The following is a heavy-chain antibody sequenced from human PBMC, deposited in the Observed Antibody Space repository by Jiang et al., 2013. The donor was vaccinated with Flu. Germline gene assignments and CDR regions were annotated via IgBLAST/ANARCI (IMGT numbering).Heavy chain of an antibody. CDR1: GYSFRDYW. J-gene: IGHJ4*02. Sequence: EVKKPGESLKISCKGSGYSFRDYWIGWVRQMPGKGLEWMGAMFPADSDTRYSPSFQGQVTISVDNSMNSAYLQWSSLNVSDTAMYYCTAGQMGASDLDYWGQGTLVTVSS. CDR3: TAGQMGASDLDY. D-gene: IGHD1-26*01. V-gene: IGHV5-51*01. CDR2: MFPADSDT.